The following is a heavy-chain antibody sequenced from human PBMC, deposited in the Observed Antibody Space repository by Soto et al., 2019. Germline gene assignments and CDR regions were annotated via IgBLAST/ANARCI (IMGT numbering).Heavy chain of an antibody. V-gene: IGHV3-74*01. J-gene: IGHJ6*02. CDR3: ARGDSSSPWLYYYYGMDV. CDR1: GFTFSSYW. Sequence: EVQLVESGGGLVQPGGSLRLSCAASGFTFSSYWMHWVRQAPGKGLVWVSRINSDGSSTSYADSVKGRFTISRDNAKNTLYLQMNSLSAEDTAVYYCARGDSSSPWLYYYYGMDVWGQGTTVTVSS. CDR2: INSDGSST. D-gene: IGHD6-6*01.